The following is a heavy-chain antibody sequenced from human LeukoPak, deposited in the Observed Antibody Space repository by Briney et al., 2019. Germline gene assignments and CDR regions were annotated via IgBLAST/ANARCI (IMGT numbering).Heavy chain of an antibody. Sequence: SETLSLTCTVSGGSISSYYWSWIRQPPGKGLEWIGYIYYSGSTNYNPSLKSRVTISVDTSKNQFSLKLSPVTAADTAVYYCARLSCSSTSCYYNWFDPWGQGTLVTVSS. D-gene: IGHD2-2*01. CDR2: IYYSGST. CDR1: GGSISSYY. V-gene: IGHV4-59*01. CDR3: ARLSCSSTSCYYNWFDP. J-gene: IGHJ5*02.